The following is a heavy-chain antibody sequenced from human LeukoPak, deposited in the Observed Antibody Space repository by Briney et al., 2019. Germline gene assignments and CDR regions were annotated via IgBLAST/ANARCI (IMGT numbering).Heavy chain of an antibody. CDR1: GFIFSNAW. Sequence: GGSLRLSCAASGFIFSNAWMSWVRQAPGKGPEWVGRIKSKTDGGTTDYAAPVKGRFTISRDDSKSTLYLQMSSLKTEDTAVYYCSTTGTEWLFNYWGQGTLVTVSS. CDR3: STTGTEWLFNY. V-gene: IGHV3-15*01. J-gene: IGHJ4*02. CDR2: IKSKTDGGTT. D-gene: IGHD3-3*01.